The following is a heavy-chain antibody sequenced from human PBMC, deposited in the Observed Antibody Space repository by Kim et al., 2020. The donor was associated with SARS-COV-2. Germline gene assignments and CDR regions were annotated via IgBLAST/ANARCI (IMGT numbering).Heavy chain of an antibody. CDR2: ISSSSSTI. J-gene: IGHJ4*02. CDR1: GFTFSSYS. Sequence: GGSLRLSCAASGFTFSSYSMNWVRQAPGKGLEWVSYISSSSSTIYYADSVKGRFTISRDNAKNSLYLQMNSLRAEDTAVYYCARDGSSRTSDYWGQGTLVTVSS. CDR3: ARDGSSRTSDY. D-gene: IGHD6-6*01. V-gene: IGHV3-48*04.